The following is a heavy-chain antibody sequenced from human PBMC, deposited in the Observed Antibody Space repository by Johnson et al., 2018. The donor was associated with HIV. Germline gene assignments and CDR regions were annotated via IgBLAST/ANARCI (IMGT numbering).Heavy chain of an antibody. V-gene: IGHV3-7*02. D-gene: IGHD3-10*01. J-gene: IGHJ3*02. CDR3: ARPPPFMGNYGSGSWWAFDI. Sequence: VQLVESGGGLVQPGGSLRLSCAASGFTLSSYWMSWVRQAPGKGLEWVANIKQDGSEKYYVDSVKGRFTISRANAKHSLYLQMNSLRAEDTAVYYCARPPPFMGNYGSGSWWAFDIWGQGTMVTVSS. CDR2: IKQDGSEK. CDR1: GFTLSSYW.